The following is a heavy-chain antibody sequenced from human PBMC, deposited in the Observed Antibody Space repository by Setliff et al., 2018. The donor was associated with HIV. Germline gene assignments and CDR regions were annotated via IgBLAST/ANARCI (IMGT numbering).Heavy chain of an antibody. J-gene: IGHJ5*02. D-gene: IGHD3-10*01. CDR2: IYYSGTT. CDR3: ASGGYYGSGSYYGGWFDP. V-gene: IGHV4-61*01. Sequence: SETLSLTCTVSSGSISSGTYYWSWIRQPPGKGLEWIGHIYYSGTTNYSPSLKSRVTISVDTSKNQFSLKLSSVTAADTAVYYCASGGYYGSGSYYGGWFDPWGQGTRFTVSS. CDR1: SGSISSGTYY.